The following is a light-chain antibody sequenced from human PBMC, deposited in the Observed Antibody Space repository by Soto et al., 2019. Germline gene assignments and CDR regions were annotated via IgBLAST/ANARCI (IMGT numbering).Light chain of an antibody. V-gene: IGLV1-36*01. CDR3: PAWDDSLNGVV. CDR2: YDD. J-gene: IGLJ2*01. Sequence: QSVLTQPPSVSDAPRQRVTISCSGSSSNIGNNAVNWYQQLPGKAPKLLIYYDDLLPSGVSDRFSGSKSGTSASLAISGLQSEDEADYYCPAWDDSLNGVVFGGGTKVTVL. CDR1: SSNIGNNA.